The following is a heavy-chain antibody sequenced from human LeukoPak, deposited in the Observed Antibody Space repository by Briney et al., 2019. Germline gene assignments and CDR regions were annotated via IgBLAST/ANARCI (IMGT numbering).Heavy chain of an antibody. CDR3: AKGSRGSCSRTYCYPFDY. CDR2: ISGSDAGT. V-gene: IGHV3-23*01. J-gene: IGHJ4*02. Sequence: PSETLSLTCAVYGGSFSGYYWSWVRQIPGKGLEWVSAISGSDAGTYYADSVKGRFTISRDNSKNTLYLQMNRLRAEDTAVYYCAKGSRGSCSRTYCYPFDYWGQGTLVTVSS. CDR1: GGSFSGYY. D-gene: IGHD2-2*01.